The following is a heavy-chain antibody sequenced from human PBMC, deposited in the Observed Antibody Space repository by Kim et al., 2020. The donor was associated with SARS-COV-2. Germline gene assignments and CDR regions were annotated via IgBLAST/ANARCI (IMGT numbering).Heavy chain of an antibody. CDR2: IYYSGST. Sequence: SETLSLTCTVSGGSISSYYWSWIRQPPGKGLEWIGYIYYSGSTNYNPSLKSRVTISVDTSKNQFSLKLSSVTAADTAVYYCARDTIAAAGSQYYYYGMDVWGQGTTVTVSS. J-gene: IGHJ6*02. D-gene: IGHD6-13*01. CDR3: ARDTIAAAGSQYYYYGMDV. V-gene: IGHV4-59*01. CDR1: GGSISSYY.